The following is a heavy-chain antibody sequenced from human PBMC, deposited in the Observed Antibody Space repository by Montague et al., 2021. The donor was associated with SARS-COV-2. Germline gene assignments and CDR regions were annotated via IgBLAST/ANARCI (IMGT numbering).Heavy chain of an antibody. D-gene: IGHD7-27*01. J-gene: IGHJ2*01. CDR2: IYYTGST. CDR3: ARNRGWGSRGAGYIDL. CDR1: GGSISGDNYY. V-gene: IGHV4-31*03. Sequence: TLSLTCTVSGGSISGDNYYWTWICQHPGKGLEWIAYIYYTGSTYYNPSLQSRLRTSLDTSKNQFSLTLTSVTAADTAIYYCARNRGWGSRGAGYIDLRGHGTLVTVSS.